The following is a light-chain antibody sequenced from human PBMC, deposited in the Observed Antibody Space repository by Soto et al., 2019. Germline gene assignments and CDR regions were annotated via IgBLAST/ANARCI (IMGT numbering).Light chain of an antibody. J-gene: IGKJ1*01. Sequence: EIVLTQSPGTLSLSPGERATLSCRASLNISSAFLAWYQHKPGQAPRLLISAASSRATGIPDRFSGSGSGTDFTLTIRRLEPEDLAVYYCQQYVSSPRTFGQGTKVEI. CDR2: AAS. V-gene: IGKV3-20*01. CDR3: QQYVSSPRT. CDR1: LNISSAF.